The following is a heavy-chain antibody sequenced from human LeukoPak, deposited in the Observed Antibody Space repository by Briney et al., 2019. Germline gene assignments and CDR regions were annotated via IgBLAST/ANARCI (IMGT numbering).Heavy chain of an antibody. CDR1: GFTFGDYA. J-gene: IGHJ5*02. V-gene: IGHV4-38-2*01. CDR2: IYHSGST. CDR3: ARSYYYDSSGYYERANWFDP. D-gene: IGHD3-22*01. Sequence: PGGSLRLSCAASGFTFGDYAMSWFRQAPGKGLEWIGSIYHSGSTYYNPSLKSRVTISVDTSKNQFSLKLSSVTAADTAVYYCARSYYYDSSGYYERANWFDPWGQGTLVTVSS.